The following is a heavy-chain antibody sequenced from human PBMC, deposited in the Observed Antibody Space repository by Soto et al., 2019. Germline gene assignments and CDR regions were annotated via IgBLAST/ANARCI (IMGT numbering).Heavy chain of an antibody. CDR1: GFSLTTSGVG. Sequence: QITLKESGPTLVKPTETLTLTCTFSGFSLTTSGVGVGWIRQTPGKALEWLAVIYWDDDKRYSPSLNSRLTIIKDTSGSQVVIIMTNMDPVDTGTYFCAHRRPWSSNWNSGWFDPWGQGTLVSVSS. CDR2: IYWDDDK. V-gene: IGHV2-5*02. D-gene: IGHD1-20*01. CDR3: AHRRPWSSNWNSGWFDP. J-gene: IGHJ5*02.